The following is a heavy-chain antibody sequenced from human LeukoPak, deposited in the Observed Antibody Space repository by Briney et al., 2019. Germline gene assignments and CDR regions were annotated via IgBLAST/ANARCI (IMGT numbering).Heavy chain of an antibody. CDR2: ISTNGDRT. V-gene: IGHV3-64D*09. Sequence: PGGSLRLSCSASEFTFSRYAMHWVRQAPGKGLECVSAISTNGDRTYYGESVKGRFTISRDNSRNTLYLQMSSLRAEDTAVYYCVRLIGASGGFDYWGQGTLVTVSS. D-gene: IGHD6-13*01. J-gene: IGHJ4*02. CDR3: VRLIGASGGFDY. CDR1: EFTFSRYA.